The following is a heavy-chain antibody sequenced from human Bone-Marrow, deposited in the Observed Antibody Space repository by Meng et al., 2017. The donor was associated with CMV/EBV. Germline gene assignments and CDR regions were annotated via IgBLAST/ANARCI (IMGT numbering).Heavy chain of an antibody. V-gene: IGHV4-34*01. CDR2: INHSGST. J-gene: IGHJ5*02. D-gene: IGHD2-2*01. Sequence: SQTLSLTCAVYGGSFSGYYWSWIRQPPGKGLEWIGEINHSGSTNYNPSLKSRVTISVDTSKNQFSLKLSSVTAADTAVYYCARASRYCSSTSCSGWFDPWGQGNLVNVAS. CDR1: GGSFSGYY. CDR3: ARASRYCSSTSCSGWFDP.